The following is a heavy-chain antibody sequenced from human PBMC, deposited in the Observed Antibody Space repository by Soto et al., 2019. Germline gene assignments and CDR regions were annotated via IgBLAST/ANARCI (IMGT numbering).Heavy chain of an antibody. Sequence: GGSLRLSCAASGFTFSSYGMHWVRQAPGKGLEWVSAISGSGGSTYYADSVKGRFTISRDNSKNTLYLQMNSLRAEDTAVYYCAKDNYYDSSGYSAHDAFDIWGQGTMVTVSS. V-gene: IGHV3-23*01. J-gene: IGHJ3*02. CDR1: GFTFSSYG. D-gene: IGHD3-22*01. CDR3: AKDNYYDSSGYSAHDAFDI. CDR2: ISGSGGST.